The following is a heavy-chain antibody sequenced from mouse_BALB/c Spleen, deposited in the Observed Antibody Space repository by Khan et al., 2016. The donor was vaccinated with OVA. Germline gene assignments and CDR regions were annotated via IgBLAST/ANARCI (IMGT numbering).Heavy chain of an antibody. V-gene: IGHV5-6-3*01. CDR1: GFTFSSYG. CDR2: INSNGGST. Sequence: EVQLQESGGGLEQPGGSLKLSCAASGFTFSSYGMSWVHQTPDQRLELVATINSNGGSTYYPDSVKGRFTISRDNAKNTLYLQKSGLKAKDTARCYCSRLARTINWGQGTTLTVSS. J-gene: IGHJ2*01. CDR3: SRLARTIN.